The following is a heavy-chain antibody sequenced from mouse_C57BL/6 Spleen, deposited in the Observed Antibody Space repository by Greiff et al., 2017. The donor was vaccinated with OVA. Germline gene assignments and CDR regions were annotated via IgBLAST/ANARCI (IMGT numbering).Heavy chain of an antibody. J-gene: IGHJ4*01. CDR1: GYSFTSYY. Sequence: QVQLQQSGPELVKPGASVKISCKASGYSFTSYYIHWVKQRPGQGLEWIGCIYPGSGNTKYNEKFKGKATLTADTSSSTADTQRSSLTYEDSAGYYCERSEEAYDYDGGDAMDYWGQGTSVTVSS. V-gene: IGHV1-66*01. CDR2: IYPGSGNT. D-gene: IGHD2-4*01. CDR3: ERSEEAYDYDGGDAMDY.